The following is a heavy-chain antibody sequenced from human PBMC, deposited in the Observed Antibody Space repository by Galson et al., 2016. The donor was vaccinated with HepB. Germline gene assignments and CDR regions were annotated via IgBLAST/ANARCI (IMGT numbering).Heavy chain of an antibody. CDR1: GFTFSAYA. D-gene: IGHD3/OR15-3a*01. CDR3: AEWQGGLWTNYYIDY. CDR2: IHNDARVT. V-gene: IGHV3-23*03. Sequence: SLRLSCAAAGFTFSAYAMSWVRQAPGKGLEWVSIIHNDARVTYYGDSVKGRFTISRDNSKNTLYLQMNSLRADDTAVYYCAEWQGGLWTNYYIDYWGQGTLVTVSS. J-gene: IGHJ4*02.